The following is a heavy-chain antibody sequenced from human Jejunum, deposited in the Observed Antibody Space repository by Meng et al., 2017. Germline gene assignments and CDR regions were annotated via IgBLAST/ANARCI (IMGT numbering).Heavy chain of an antibody. D-gene: IGHD1-26*01. V-gene: IGHV1-2*06. J-gene: IGHJ4*02. Sequence: QVHLVQSGAEVKKPGASVRVSCEASGYTFTAYYVHWVRQAPGQGLEWMGRMNPNNGDTNYAQKFQGRVTMTRATSTAYMDLSSLTSDDTAVYYCAKDEGTTTAFDHWAQGTLVTVSS. CDR3: AKDEGTTTAFDH. CDR1: GYTFTAYY. CDR2: MNPNNGDT.